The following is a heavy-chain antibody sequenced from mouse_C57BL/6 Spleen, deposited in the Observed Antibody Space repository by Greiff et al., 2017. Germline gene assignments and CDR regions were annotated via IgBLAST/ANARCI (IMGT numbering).Heavy chain of an antibody. Sequence: EVQLVESGPGLVKPSQSLSLTCSVTGYSITSGYYWNWIRQFPGNKLEWMGYISYDGSNNYNPSLKNRISITRDTSKNQFFLKLNSVTTEDTATYYCARSYVYYAMDDWGQGTSVTVSS. V-gene: IGHV3-6*01. CDR1: GYSITSGYY. D-gene: IGHD1-1*01. CDR3: ARSYVYYAMDD. J-gene: IGHJ4*01. CDR2: ISYDGSN.